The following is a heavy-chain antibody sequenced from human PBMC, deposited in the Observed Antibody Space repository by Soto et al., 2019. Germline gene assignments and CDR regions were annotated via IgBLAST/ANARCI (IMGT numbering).Heavy chain of an antibody. CDR1: GDSVSSNSAA. CDR3: TGITWFRGMDV. CDR2: TYYNSKWNN. Sequence: PSQTLSLTCAISGDSVSSNSAAWNLIRQSPSRCLEWLGRTYYNSKWNNDYALSLKSRITINPDTSKNQFSLHLYSVTPEDTAVYYCTGITWFRGMDVWGQGNPVTVSS. V-gene: IGHV6-1*01. D-gene: IGHD3-10*01. J-gene: IGHJ6*02.